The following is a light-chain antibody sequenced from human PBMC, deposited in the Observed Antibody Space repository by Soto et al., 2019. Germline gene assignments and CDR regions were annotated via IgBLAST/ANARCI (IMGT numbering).Light chain of an antibody. J-gene: IGKJ1*01. CDR3: QQYGTSPWT. Sequence: EIVLTQSPGTLSLSPGERATLSCRASQSVGRNYLAWYQQKPGQAPRLLIFAASSRGTVGIPDRFSGSGSGSDFTLTISRLEPEDFSVYYCQQYGTSPWTFGQGTKVEIK. V-gene: IGKV3-20*01. CDR1: QSVGRNY. CDR2: AAS.